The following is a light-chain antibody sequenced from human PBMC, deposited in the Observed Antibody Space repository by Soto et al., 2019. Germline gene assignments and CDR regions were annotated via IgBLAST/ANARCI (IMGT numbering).Light chain of an antibody. CDR3: QQYNSSWT. Sequence: DIQMTQSPSTLSASVGDRVTITCRASQSISSWLAWYQQKPGKAPKLLIYDASSLESGVPSRFSGSGSGTEFTITISSLQPDDFATYYCQQYNSSWTFGQGTKVEIK. CDR2: DAS. V-gene: IGKV1-5*01. J-gene: IGKJ1*01. CDR1: QSISSW.